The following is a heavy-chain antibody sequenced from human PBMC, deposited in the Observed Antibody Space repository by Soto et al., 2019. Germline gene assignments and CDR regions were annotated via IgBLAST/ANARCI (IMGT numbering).Heavy chain of an antibody. V-gene: IGHV3-33*01. D-gene: IGHD3-3*01. CDR2: IWFDGSRK. Sequence: QVQLAESGGGVVQPGRSLRLSCAASGFSFSSYGMHWVRQAPGKGLEWLAVIWFDGSRKNHADSVKGRFTISRDNSKNTLYLQMNSLRAEDTAVYYCARSNYDFWSGYYYPDYWGQGTLVTVSS. CDR1: GFSFSSYG. J-gene: IGHJ4*02. CDR3: ARSNYDFWSGYYYPDY.